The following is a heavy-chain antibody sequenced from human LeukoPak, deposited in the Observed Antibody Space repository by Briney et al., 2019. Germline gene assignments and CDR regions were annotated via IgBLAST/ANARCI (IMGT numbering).Heavy chain of an antibody. CDR3: ARRAGDYSHPYDY. D-gene: IGHD3-22*01. CDR1: GLTVSSNC. J-gene: IGHJ4*02. CDR2: IYSGGNT. V-gene: IGHV3-53*01. Sequence: GGSLRLSCAASGLTVSSNCMSWVRQAPGKGLEWVSFIYSGGNTYYTDSVKGRFTISRDNSKNTVHLQMNSLRAEDTAMNYCARRAGDYSHPYDYWGQGTLVTVSS.